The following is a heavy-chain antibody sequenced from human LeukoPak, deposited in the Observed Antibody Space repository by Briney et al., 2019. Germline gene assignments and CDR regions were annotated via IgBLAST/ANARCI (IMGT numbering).Heavy chain of an antibody. J-gene: IGHJ6*03. V-gene: IGHV1-24*01. Sequence: ASVKVSCKVSGYTLTELSMHWVRQAPGKGLEWMGGFDPEDGETIYAQKFQGRVTMTEDTSTDTAYMELSSLRSEDTAVYYCATAVWGWSREGYYYYYYMDLWGKGTTHTVSS. CDR3: ATAVWGWSREGYYYYYYMDL. CDR2: FDPEDGET. CDR1: GYTLTELS. D-gene: IGHD2-21*01.